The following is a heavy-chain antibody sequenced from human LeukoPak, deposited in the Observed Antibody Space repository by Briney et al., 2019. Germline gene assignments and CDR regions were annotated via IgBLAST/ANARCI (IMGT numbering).Heavy chain of an antibody. J-gene: IGHJ6*02. CDR3: ARSRAAVVMGELIPSFYYGMDV. D-gene: IGHD3-16*01. CDR2: IKQDGGER. Sequence: GGSLRLSCAAAGFTFSNYWMNWVRQVPGKGLEWVATIKQDGGERYYVDSVEGRFTISRDNGKTSVYLQMNSLRADDTAVYYCARSRAAVVMGELIPSFYYGMDVWGQGTTVTVSS. CDR1: GFTFSNYW. V-gene: IGHV3-7*03.